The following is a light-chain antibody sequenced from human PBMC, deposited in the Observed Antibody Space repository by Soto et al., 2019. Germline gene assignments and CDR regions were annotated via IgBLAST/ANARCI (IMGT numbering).Light chain of an antibody. V-gene: IGKV3-20*01. CDR3: HQYAASPLT. Sequence: EIVLTQSPGTLSLPPGERATLSCRASESISRKFLSWYQQKSGQAPRLLIYGASSRATGTPDRFRGSGSGTDFTLTITRLEPEDFAVYYCHQYAASPLTFGGGTKVDIK. J-gene: IGKJ4*01. CDR2: GAS. CDR1: ESISRKF.